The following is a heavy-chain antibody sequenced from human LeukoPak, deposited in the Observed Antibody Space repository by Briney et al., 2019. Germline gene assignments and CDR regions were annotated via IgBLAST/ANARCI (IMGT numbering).Heavy chain of an antibody. Sequence: PSETLSLTCTVSGGSISSGGYYWSWIRQHPGKGLEWIGYIYYSGSTYYNPSLKSRVTISVDTSKNQLSLKLSSVTAADTAVYYCASCGSYRNWFDPWGQGTLVTVSS. CDR3: ASCGSYRNWFDP. V-gene: IGHV4-31*03. CDR2: IYYSGST. CDR1: GGSISSGGYY. J-gene: IGHJ5*02. D-gene: IGHD1-26*01.